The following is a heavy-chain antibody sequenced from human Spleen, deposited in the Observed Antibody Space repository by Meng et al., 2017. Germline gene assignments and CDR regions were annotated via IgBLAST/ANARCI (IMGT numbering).Heavy chain of an antibody. CDR2: FSSSGSTI. J-gene: IGHJ4*02. D-gene: IGHD3-22*01. V-gene: IGHV3-48*03. Sequence: GGSLRLSCAASGFTFSSYEMNWVRQAPGKGLEWVSYFSSSGSTIYYADSVKGRFTISRDNAKNSLYLQMNSLRAEDTAVYYCARGSVTYYYDSSGYWGLDYWGQGTLVTVSS. CDR1: GFTFSSYE. CDR3: ARGSVTYYYDSSGYWGLDY.